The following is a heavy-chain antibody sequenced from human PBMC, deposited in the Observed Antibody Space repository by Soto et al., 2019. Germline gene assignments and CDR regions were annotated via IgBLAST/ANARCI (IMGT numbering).Heavy chain of an antibody. Sequence: LRLPCSGFGCTFSTFDIHWVRQARGKGLEWVSGICTLCDTFYAASVQGRFTISRQNDKNSVYLQMNSLRAGDTAFYYCARGRSFSYDSAPPPMFDPRAQRTMVRVSS. CDR3: ARGRSFSYDSAPPPMFDP. J-gene: IGHJ5*02. D-gene: IGHD3-10*01. CDR1: GCTFSTFD. CDR2: ICTLCDT. V-gene: IGHV3-13*01.